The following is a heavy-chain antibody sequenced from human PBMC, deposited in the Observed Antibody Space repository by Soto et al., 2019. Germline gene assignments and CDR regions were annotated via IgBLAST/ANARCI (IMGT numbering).Heavy chain of an antibody. CDR2: INYSGTT. J-gene: IGHJ6*02. D-gene: IGHD1-26*01. Sequence: QVQLQESGPGLVKPSQTLSLTCSVSGGSFSRDIFIWSWVRQFPGKGLEWIGYINYSGTTYYNPSLRSRITMSVDTSKNQFSLNLSSVTAADTAVYYCARDHKWDGMDVWGQGTTVTVSS. CDR1: GGSFSRDIFI. V-gene: IGHV4-31*03. CDR3: ARDHKWDGMDV.